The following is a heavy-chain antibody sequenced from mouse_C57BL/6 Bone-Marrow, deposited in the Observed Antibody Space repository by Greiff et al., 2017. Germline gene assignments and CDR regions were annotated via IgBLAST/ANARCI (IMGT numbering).Heavy chain of an antibody. V-gene: IGHV1-64*01. J-gene: IGHJ2*01. CDR3: AREIYYYGSSYFDY. Sequence: VQLQESGAELVKPGASVKLSCKASVYTFTSYWMHWVKQRPGQGLEWIGMIHPNSGSTNYNEKFKSKATLTVDKSSSTAYMQLSSLTSEDSAVYYCAREIYYYGSSYFDYWGQGTTLTVSS. CDR2: IHPNSGST. CDR1: VYTFTSYW. D-gene: IGHD1-1*01.